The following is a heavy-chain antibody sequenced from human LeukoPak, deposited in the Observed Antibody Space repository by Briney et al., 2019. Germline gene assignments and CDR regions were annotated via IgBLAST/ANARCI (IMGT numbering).Heavy chain of an antibody. D-gene: IGHD3-22*01. CDR1: GFTFSVRG. J-gene: IGHJ4*02. V-gene: IGHV3-21*01. CDR3: ARDYDSSGFYDY. CDR2: IPSTGNDI. Sequence: PGGSLRLSCVASGFTFSVRGMTWVRQAPGKGLEWVSTIPSTGNDIYYADSVKGRFTISRDNAKNSLYLQMNSLRAEDTAVYYCARDYDSSGFYDYWGQGTLVTVSS.